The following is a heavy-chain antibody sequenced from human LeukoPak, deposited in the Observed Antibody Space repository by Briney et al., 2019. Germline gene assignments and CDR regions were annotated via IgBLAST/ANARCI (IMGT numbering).Heavy chain of an antibody. CDR2: ISGSGGTT. CDR3: AKDPYRASSGLVDY. D-gene: IGHD5-12*01. V-gene: IGHV3-23*01. CDR1: GFTFSNYA. Sequence: GGSLRLSCATSGFTFSNYAVSWVRQAPGKGLEWVTSISGSGGTTYYADSVKGRFTISRDNSKNTLYLQMNSLRAEDTAVYYCAKDPYRASSGLVDYWGQGTLVTVSS. J-gene: IGHJ4*02.